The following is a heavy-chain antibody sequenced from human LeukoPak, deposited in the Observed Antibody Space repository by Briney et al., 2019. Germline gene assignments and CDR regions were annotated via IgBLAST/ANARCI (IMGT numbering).Heavy chain of an antibody. CDR1: GGSISSYY. V-gene: IGHV4-59*01. CDR3: ARVRGYSYGDLFVEDAFDI. Sequence: PSETLSLTYTVSGGSISSYYWSWIRQPPGKGLEWIGYIYYSGSINYNPSLKSRLTISVDTSKNQFSLKLSSVTAADTAVYYCARVRGYSYGDLFVEDAFDIWGQGTMVTVSS. CDR2: IYYSGSI. D-gene: IGHD5-18*01. J-gene: IGHJ3*02.